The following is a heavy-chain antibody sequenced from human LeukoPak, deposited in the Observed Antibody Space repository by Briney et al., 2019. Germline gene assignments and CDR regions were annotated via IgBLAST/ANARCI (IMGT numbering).Heavy chain of an antibody. CDR3: ARHQSKLDCSSTSCYPDY. D-gene: IGHD2-2*01. J-gene: IGHJ4*02. CDR2: IYPGDSDT. CDR1: GYNFTSNW. V-gene: IGHV5-51*01. Sequence: GESLKISCQGSGYNFTSNWIAWVRQMPGKGLEWMGIIYPGDSDTRYSPSFQGQVTISADKSISTAYLQWSSLKASDTAMYYCARHQSKLDCSSTSCYPDYWGQGTLVTVSS.